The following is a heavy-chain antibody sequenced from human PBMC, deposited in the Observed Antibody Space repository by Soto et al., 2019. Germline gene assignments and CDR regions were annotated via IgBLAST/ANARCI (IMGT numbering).Heavy chain of an antibody. D-gene: IGHD2-2*01. Sequence: QVQLVESGGGVVQPGRSLRLSCAASGFSFRSYAMHWVRQAPGKGLEWVPVLSYDGGDKDYADSVKGRFTISRDNSKNTLYLQMSSLRAEDTAVYYCARARLDTPALEYWGQGTLVTVSS. CDR2: LSYDGGDK. CDR3: ARARLDTPALEY. J-gene: IGHJ4*02. CDR1: GFSFRSYA. V-gene: IGHV3-30-3*01.